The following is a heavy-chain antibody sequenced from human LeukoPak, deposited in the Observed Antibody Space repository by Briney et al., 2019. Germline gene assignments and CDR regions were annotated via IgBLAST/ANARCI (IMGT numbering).Heavy chain of an antibody. V-gene: IGHV4-39*01. CDR1: GGSITSSSFY. Sequence: SETLSLTCTVSGGSITSSSFYWGWVRQPPGKGLEWIVSIILSGTTYYNPSLRSRITTALDTSKNEFSLGLTSVTAADTAVYYCARHDYDSTGYRRDYYFDYWGQGALVTVSS. D-gene: IGHD3-22*01. CDR2: IILSGTT. CDR3: ARHDYDSTGYRRDYYFDY. J-gene: IGHJ4*02.